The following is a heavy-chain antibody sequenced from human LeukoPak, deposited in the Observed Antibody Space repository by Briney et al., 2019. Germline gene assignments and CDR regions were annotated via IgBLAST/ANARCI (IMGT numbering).Heavy chain of an antibody. CDR1: GGSISSGDYY. CDR2: IYYSGST. V-gene: IGHV4-30-4*01. J-gene: IGHJ4*02. CDR3: AREADVWGNHYFDY. Sequence: SETLSLTCTVSGGSISSGDYYWSWIRQPPGKGQEWIGYIYYSGSTYYNPSLKSRVTISVDTSKNQFSLKLSSVTAADTAVYYCAREADVWGNHYFDYWGQGTLVTVSS. D-gene: IGHD3-16*01.